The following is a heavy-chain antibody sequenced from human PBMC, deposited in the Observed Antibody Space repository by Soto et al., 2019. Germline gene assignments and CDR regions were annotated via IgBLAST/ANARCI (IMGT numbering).Heavy chain of an antibody. CDR2: IYGGDIT. CDR1: GFNVSNNY. CDR3: ASRRSGWYIYYYGLDV. Sequence: PGGSLRLSCAASGFNVSNNYMTWVRQAPGKGLEWVSIIYGGDITHYADSVRGRFTISRDNSKNTLYLQMNSLRVDDTAVYYCASRRSGWYIYYYGLDVWGQGTTVTVSS. D-gene: IGHD6-19*01. J-gene: IGHJ6*02. V-gene: IGHV3-66*01.